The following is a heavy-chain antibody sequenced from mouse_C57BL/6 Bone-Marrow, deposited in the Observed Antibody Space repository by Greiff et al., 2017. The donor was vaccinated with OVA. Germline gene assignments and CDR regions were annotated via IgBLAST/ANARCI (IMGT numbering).Heavy chain of an antibody. CDR3: ARNYDGYYDYYAMDY. D-gene: IGHD2-3*01. J-gene: IGHJ4*01. V-gene: IGHV1-82*01. Sequence: VQLQESGPELVKPGASVKISCKASGYAFSSSWMNWVKQRPGKGLEWIGRIYPGDGDTNYNGKFKGKATLTADKSSSTAYMQLSSPTSEDSAVYFCARNYDGYYDYYAMDYWGQGTSVTVSS. CDR1: GYAFSSSW. CDR2: IYPGDGDT.